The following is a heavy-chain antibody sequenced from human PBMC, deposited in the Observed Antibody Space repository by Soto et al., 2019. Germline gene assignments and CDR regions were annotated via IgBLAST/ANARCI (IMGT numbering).Heavy chain of an antibody. V-gene: IGHV3-11*04. CDR1: DSTFRDYY. J-gene: IGHJ4*02. D-gene: IGHD2-2*01. Sequence: PGGSLRLSCAASDSTFRDYYMSWIRQPPGKGLEWLSDISSTGTTIYYADSVKGRFTISRDNAKNSLYLQMNSLRAEDTAVYYCARATQYCSSTSCYFFPFDYWGQGTLVTVSS. CDR2: ISSTGTTI. CDR3: ARATQYCSSTSCYFFPFDY.